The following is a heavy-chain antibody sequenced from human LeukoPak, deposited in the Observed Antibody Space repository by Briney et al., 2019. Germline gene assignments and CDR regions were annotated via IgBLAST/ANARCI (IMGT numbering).Heavy chain of an antibody. V-gene: IGHV1-24*01. CDR1: GYTLTELS. CDR3: ATDRGSGSAPRLYY. D-gene: IGHD1-26*01. Sequence: ASVKVSCKVSGYTLTELSMHWVRQAPGKGLGWMGGFDPEDGETIYAQKFQGRVTMTEDTSTDTAYMELSSLRSEDTAVYYCATDRGSGSAPRLYYWGQGTLVTVSS. J-gene: IGHJ4*02. CDR2: FDPEDGET.